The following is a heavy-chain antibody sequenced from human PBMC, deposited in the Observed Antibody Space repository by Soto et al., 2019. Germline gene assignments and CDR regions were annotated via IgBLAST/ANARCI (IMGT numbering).Heavy chain of an antibody. CDR1: GGSFSGYY. CDR2: INHSGST. V-gene: IGHV4-34*01. J-gene: IGHJ5*02. Sequence: SETLSLTCAVYGGSFSGYYWSWIRQPPGKGLEWIGEINHSGSTNYNPSLKSRVTISVDTSKNQFSLKLSSVTAADTAVYYCARGRRDIVVVVAAGWFDPWGQGTLVTVSS. D-gene: IGHD2-15*01. CDR3: ARGRRDIVVVVAAGWFDP.